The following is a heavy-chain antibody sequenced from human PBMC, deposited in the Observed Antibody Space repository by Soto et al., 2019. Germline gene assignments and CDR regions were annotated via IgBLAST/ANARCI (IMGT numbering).Heavy chain of an antibody. J-gene: IGHJ5*02. CDR3: AQDRTVAARLRANWFDP. D-gene: IGHD6-6*01. Sequence: QVQLVESGGGVVQPGRSLRLSWAASGFTFSSYGMHWVRQAPGKGLEWVAVISYDGSNKYYADSVKGRFTISRDNSKNTLYLQMTRLRAEDTAVYYCAQDRTVAARLRANWFDPWGQGTLVTVSS. CDR2: ISYDGSNK. V-gene: IGHV3-30*18. CDR1: GFTFSSYG.